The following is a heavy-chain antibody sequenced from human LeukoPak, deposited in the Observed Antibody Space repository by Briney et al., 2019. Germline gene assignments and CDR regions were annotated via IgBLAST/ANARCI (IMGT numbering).Heavy chain of an antibody. CDR2: IYHSGST. CDR1: GGSISSGGYS. Sequence: PSQTLSLTCAVSGGSISSGGYSWSWIRQPPGKGLEWIGYIYHSGSTYYNPSLKSRVTISVDRSKNQFSLKLSSVTAADTAVYYCARGQITMVRGVIITHDAFDIWAKGQWSPSLQ. J-gene: IGHJ3*02. CDR3: ARGQITMVRGVIITHDAFDI. D-gene: IGHD3-10*01. V-gene: IGHV4-30-2*01.